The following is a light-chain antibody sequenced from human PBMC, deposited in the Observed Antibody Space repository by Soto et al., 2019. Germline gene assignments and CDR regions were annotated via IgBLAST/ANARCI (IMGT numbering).Light chain of an antibody. J-gene: IGLJ2*01. CDR2: DVD. V-gene: IGLV2-14*03. Sequence: QSALTQPASVSGSPGQSITMSCAGTSSDVGGYNYVSWYQQDSGKAPKLIIYDVDNRPSGVSNRFSGSKSGNTASLTISVLRPEDEAAYYCSSYTSNNTLLFGGVTTVTVL. CDR1: SSDVGGYNY. CDR3: SSYTSNNTLL.